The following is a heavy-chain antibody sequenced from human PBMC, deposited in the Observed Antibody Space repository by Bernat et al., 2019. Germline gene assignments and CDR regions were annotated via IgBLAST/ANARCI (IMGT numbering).Heavy chain of an antibody. J-gene: IGHJ4*02. CDR1: GGTFSSYA. CDR2: IIPIFGTA. D-gene: IGHD6-13*01. CDR3: ARPSWEQQLVHYPQYYFDY. Sequence: QVQLVQSGAEVKKPGSSVKVSCKASGGTFSSYAISWVRQAPGQGLEWMGGIIPIFGTANYAQKFQGRVTITADESTSTAYMELSSLRSEDTAVYYCARPSWEQQLVHYPQYYFDYWGQGTLVTVSS. V-gene: IGHV1-69*01.